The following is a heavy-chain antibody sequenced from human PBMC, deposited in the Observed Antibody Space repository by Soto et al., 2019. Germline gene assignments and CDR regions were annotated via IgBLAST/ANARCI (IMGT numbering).Heavy chain of an antibody. J-gene: IGHJ4*02. V-gene: IGHV4-31*03. Sequence: PSETLSLTCFVSGGSISSGGYYWSWIRQHPGKGLEWIGYIYYSGSTYYNPSLKSRVTISVDTSKNQFSLKLSSVTAADTAVYYCARVDTANMIVAWVFDYWGQGTLVTDSS. CDR2: IYYSGST. CDR3: ARVDTANMIVAWVFDY. D-gene: IGHD3-22*01. CDR1: GGSISSGGYY.